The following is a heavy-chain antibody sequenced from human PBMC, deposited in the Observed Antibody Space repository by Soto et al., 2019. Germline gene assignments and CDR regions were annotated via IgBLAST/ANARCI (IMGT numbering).Heavy chain of an antibody. CDR2: ISHSGTV. J-gene: IGHJ5*02. V-gene: IGHV4-4*02. CDR3: ARDYDGFDD. D-gene: IGHD3-16*01. Sequence: SETLSLTCDVSSVSITSSNWWTWVRQPPGKGLEWLGKISHSGTVNYNATLRSRVTISVDKPKNQLSLKLMSVTAADTAVYYCARDYDGFDDWGPGILVTVSS. CDR1: SVSITSSNW.